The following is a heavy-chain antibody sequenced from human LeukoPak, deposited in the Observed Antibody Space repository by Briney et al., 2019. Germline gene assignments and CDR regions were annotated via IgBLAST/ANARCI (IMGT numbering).Heavy chain of an antibody. CDR3: AAVGEWLSNAFNT. V-gene: IGHV3-15*01. CDR2: IKSRGVGETR. CDR1: GFTFSIAW. D-gene: IGHD3-3*01. Sequence: PGGSLRLSCAASGFTFSIAWMSWVRQAPGKGLEWVGRIKSRGVGETRDYAAPVKDRFIISRDDSKNTLYLQMDSLRSEDTAIYYCAAVGEWLSNAFNTWGQGTLVTVSA. J-gene: IGHJ3*02.